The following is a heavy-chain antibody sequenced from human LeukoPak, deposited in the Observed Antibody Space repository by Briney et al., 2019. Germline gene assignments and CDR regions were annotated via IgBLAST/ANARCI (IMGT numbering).Heavy chain of an antibody. V-gene: IGHV1-2*02. CDR1: GYTFTGYY. J-gene: IGHJ6*03. D-gene: IGHD3-10*01. CDR3: AREVRGAGYYYMDV. Sequence: ASVKVSCKASGYTFTGYYMHWVRQAPGQGLEWMGWINPNSGGTNYAQKFQGRVTMTRDTSISTAYMELSRLRSDDTAVYYCAREVRGAGYYYMDVWGKGTTVTVSS. CDR2: INPNSGGT.